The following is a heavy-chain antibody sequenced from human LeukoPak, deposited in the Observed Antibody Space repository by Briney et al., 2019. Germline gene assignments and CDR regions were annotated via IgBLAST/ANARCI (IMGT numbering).Heavy chain of an antibody. CDR2: IIPIFGTA. J-gene: IGHJ4*02. D-gene: IGHD4-23*01. V-gene: IGHV1-69*05. Sequence: SVKVSCKASGGTFSSYAISWVRQAPGQGLEWMGGIIPIFGTANYAQKFQGRVTMTRNTSISTAYMELSSLRSEDTAVYYCARAMTTVVTPPGYWGQGTLVTVSS. CDR1: GGTFSSYA. CDR3: ARAMTTVVTPPGY.